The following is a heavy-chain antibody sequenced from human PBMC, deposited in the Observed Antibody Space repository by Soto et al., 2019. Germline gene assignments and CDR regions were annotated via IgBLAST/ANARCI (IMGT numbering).Heavy chain of an antibody. D-gene: IGHD2-21*01. Sequence: PEGSLRLSCAASGFTFSSYEMNWVRQAPGKGLEWVSYISSSGSSIYYADSVKGRFTIFRDNAENSLYLQMNSLRAEDTALYYCARIARVGVYYYGMDVWGQGTQDTVSS. V-gene: IGHV3-48*03. CDR3: ARIARVGVYYYGMDV. CDR1: GFTFSSYE. CDR2: ISSSGSSI. J-gene: IGHJ6*02.